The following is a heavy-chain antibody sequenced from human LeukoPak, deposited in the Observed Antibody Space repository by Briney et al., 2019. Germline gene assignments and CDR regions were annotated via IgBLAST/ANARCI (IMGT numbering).Heavy chain of an antibody. Sequence: PSETLSLTCTVSGGSISGSNYYWGWIRQPPGKGLEWIGRIYTSGSTNYNPSLKSRGTMSVDTSKNQFSLKLSSVTAADTAVYYCARDVNDYGDRYFDYWGQGTLVTVSS. CDR1: GGSISGSNYY. J-gene: IGHJ4*02. CDR2: IYTSGST. CDR3: ARDVNDYGDRYFDY. V-gene: IGHV4-39*07. D-gene: IGHD4-17*01.